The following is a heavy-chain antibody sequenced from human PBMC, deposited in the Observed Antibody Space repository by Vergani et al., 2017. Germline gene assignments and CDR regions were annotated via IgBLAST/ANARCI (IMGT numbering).Heavy chain of an antibody. CDR3: TREAYSSSWLDAFDI. V-gene: IGHV3-49*03. CDR1: GFTFGDYA. D-gene: IGHD6-13*01. Sequence: EVQLVESGGGLVQPGRSLRLSCTASGFTFGDYAMSWFRQAPGKGLEWVGFIRSKAYGGTTEYAASVKGRFTISRDDSKSIAYLQMNSLKTEDTAVYYCTREAYSSSWLDAFDIWGQGTMVTGSS. CDR2: IRSKAYGGTT. J-gene: IGHJ3*02.